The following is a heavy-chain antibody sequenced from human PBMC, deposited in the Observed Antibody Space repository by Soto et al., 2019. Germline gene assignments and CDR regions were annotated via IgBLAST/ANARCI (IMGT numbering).Heavy chain of an antibody. Sequence: PGGSLRLSCAASGFTFSSYSMNWVRQAPGKGLEWVSYISSSSSTIYYADSVKGRFTISRDNAKNSLYLQMNSLRAEDTAVYYCARPQSTTPLPTGYSSGWDNAFDIWGQGTMVTVSS. D-gene: IGHD6-19*01. V-gene: IGHV3-48*01. CDR2: ISSSSSTI. CDR3: ARPQSTTPLPTGYSSGWDNAFDI. CDR1: GFTFSSYS. J-gene: IGHJ3*02.